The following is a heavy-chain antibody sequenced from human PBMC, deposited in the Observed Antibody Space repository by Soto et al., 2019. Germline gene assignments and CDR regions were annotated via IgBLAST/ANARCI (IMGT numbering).Heavy chain of an antibody. J-gene: IGHJ4*02. V-gene: IGHV4-34*01. Sequence: PSETLSLTCAVYGGSFSGYYWSWIRQPPGKGLEWIGEINHSGSTNYNPSLKSRVTISVDTSKNQFSLKLSSVTAADTAVYYCARQSVEAAGQRLSFXDYWGQGTLVTVS. CDR2: INHSGST. D-gene: IGHD2-15*01. CDR1: GGSFSGYY. CDR3: ARQSVEAAGQRLSFXDY.